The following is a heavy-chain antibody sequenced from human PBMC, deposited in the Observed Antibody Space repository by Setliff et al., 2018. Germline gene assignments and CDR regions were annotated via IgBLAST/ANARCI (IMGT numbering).Heavy chain of an antibody. CDR3: ARYDSSGYYYDNLGTLDY. CDR1: GGSISTTDYY. CDR2: VYYSGNT. Sequence: SETLSLTCTVSGGSISTTDYYWGWIRQPPGKGLEWIGCVYYSGNTYYSPSLKSRVTMFVDTSKNQFSLMLYSVTAADTAIYYRARYDSSGYYYDNLGTLDYWGQGTLVTVSS. D-gene: IGHD3-22*01. J-gene: IGHJ4*02. V-gene: IGHV4-39*07.